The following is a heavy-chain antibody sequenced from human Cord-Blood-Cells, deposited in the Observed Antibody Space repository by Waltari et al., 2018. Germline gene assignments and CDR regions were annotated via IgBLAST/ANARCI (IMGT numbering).Heavy chain of an antibody. CDR3: ARGLAAATHAEYFQH. D-gene: IGHD6-13*01. J-gene: IGHJ1*01. Sequence: QVQLVQSGAKVKKPGSSVKVSCKASGGTFSSYAISWVRQAPGQGLGWRGGIIPIFGTANYAQKFQGRVTITADESTSTAYMELSSLRSEDTAVYYCARGLAAATHAEYFQHWGQGTLVTVSS. CDR1: GGTFSSYA. V-gene: IGHV1-69*01. CDR2: IIPIFGTA.